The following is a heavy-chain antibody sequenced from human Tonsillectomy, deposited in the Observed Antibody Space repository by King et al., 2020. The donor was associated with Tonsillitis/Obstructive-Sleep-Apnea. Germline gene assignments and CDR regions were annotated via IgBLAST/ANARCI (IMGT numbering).Heavy chain of an antibody. J-gene: IGHJ4*02. Sequence: VQLVESGGGVVQPGRSLRLSCAASGFTFSSYGMHWVRQAPGKGLEWVAVIWYDGNNKYYADSVKGHFTISRDNSKNTMYLQMNSLRAEDTAVYYCARDKRYYDSSYIDHWGQGTLVTVSS. V-gene: IGHV3-33*01. CDR3: ARDKRYYDSSYIDH. D-gene: IGHD3-22*01. CDR2: IWYDGNNK. CDR1: GFTFSSYG.